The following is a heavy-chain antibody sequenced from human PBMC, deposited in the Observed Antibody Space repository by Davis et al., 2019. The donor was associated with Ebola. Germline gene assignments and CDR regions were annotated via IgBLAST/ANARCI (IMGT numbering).Heavy chain of an antibody. CDR1: GFTFSSYS. D-gene: IGHD2-2*01. Sequence: GGSLRLSCAASGFTFSSYSMNWVRQAPGKGLEWVAVISYDGSNKYYADSVKGRFTISRDNSKNTLYLQMNSLRAEDTAVYYCARGRYCSSTSCYSYYYGMDVWGQGTTVTVSS. CDR3: ARGRYCSSTSCYSYYYGMDV. V-gene: IGHV3-30*03. CDR2: ISYDGSNK. J-gene: IGHJ6*02.